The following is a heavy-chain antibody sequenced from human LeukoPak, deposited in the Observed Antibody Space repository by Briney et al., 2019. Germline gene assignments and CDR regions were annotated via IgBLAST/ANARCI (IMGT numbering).Heavy chain of an antibody. J-gene: IGHJ4*02. CDR2: ISSSSSYI. Sequence: PGGSLRLSCVASGFPFSSYWMTWVRQAPGKGLEWVSSISSSSSYIYYADSVKGRFTISRDNAKNSLYLQMNSLRAEDTAVYYCAREVYDSSGYYYAFDYWGQGTLVTVSS. V-gene: IGHV3-21*01. D-gene: IGHD3-22*01. CDR3: AREVYDSSGYYYAFDY. CDR1: GFPFSSYW.